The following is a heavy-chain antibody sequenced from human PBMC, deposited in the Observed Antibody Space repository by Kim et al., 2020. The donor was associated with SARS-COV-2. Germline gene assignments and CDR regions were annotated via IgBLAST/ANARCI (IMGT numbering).Heavy chain of an antibody. CDR1: GFTFSSYW. CDR3: ARPNCSSTSCYMSHWFDP. J-gene: IGHJ5*02. CDR2: INSDGSST. V-gene: IGHV3-74*01. D-gene: IGHD2-2*02. Sequence: GGSLRLSCAASGFTFSSYWMHWVRQAPGKGLVWVSRINSDGSSTSYADSVKGRFTISRDNAKNTLYLQMNSLRAEDTAVYYCARPNCSSTSCYMSHWFDPWGQGTLVTVSS.